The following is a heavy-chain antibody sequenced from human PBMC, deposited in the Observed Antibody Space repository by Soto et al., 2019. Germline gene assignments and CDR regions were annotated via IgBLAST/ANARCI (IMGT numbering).Heavy chain of an antibody. CDR3: ARVDILTVYGCMDV. V-gene: IGHV4-38-2*01. CDR2: VYYSGST. D-gene: IGHD3-9*01. J-gene: IGHJ6*02. Sequence: SETMSLTCAMSGYSISGGSYWGWKRQPPGKGLEWSGSVYYSGSTYYSPSLKSRVTISVDTSKNQFSLKLNSVTAADTAVYYCARVDILTVYGCMDVVGQGTTVTVSS. CDR1: GYSISGGSY.